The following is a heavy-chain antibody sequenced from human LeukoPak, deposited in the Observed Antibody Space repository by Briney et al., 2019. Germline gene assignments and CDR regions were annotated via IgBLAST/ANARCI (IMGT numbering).Heavy chain of an antibody. CDR2: INHSGST. D-gene: IGHD2-2*02. J-gene: IGHJ4*02. Sequence: SETLSLTCAVYGGSFSGYYWSWIRQPPGKGLEWIGEINHSGSTNYNPSLKSRVTLSVDTSKNQFSLKLSSVTAADTAVYYCARASKRHTRFDYWGQGTLVTVSS. CDR3: ARASKRHTRFDY. CDR1: GGSFSGYY. V-gene: IGHV4-34*01.